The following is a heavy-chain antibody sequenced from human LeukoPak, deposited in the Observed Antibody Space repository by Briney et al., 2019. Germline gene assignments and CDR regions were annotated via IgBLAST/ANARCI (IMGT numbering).Heavy chain of an antibody. Sequence: GGSLRLSCAASGFTFSSYSMNWVRQAPGKGREWVSYISSRSSSIYYADSVKGRFTISRDNAKNSLYLQMNSLRAEDTAVYYCARDLSEPHWYSSGWSLDVWGQGTTVTVSS. D-gene: IGHD6-19*01. V-gene: IGHV3-48*04. J-gene: IGHJ6*02. CDR3: ARDLSEPHWYSSGWSLDV. CDR2: ISSRSSSI. CDR1: GFTFSSYS.